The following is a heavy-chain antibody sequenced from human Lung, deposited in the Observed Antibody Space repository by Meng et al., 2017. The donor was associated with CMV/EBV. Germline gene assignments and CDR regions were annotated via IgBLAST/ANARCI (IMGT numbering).Heavy chain of an antibody. D-gene: IGHD2-15*01. CDR1: GFTVSRNS. J-gene: IGHJ4*02. V-gene: IGHV3-53*01. Sequence: GEXXKISCAISGFTVSRNSMSWVRQAPGKGLEWVSVIYYDDSTYYADSVKGRFTMSRDSSMNTVFLQMNSLRVEDTAVYYCARRDDLLGFDYWGRGTLVTVSS. CDR3: ARRDDLLGFDY. CDR2: IYYDDST.